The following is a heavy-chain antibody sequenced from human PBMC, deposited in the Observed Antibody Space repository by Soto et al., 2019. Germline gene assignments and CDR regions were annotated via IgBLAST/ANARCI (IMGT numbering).Heavy chain of an antibody. CDR2: ISSSSSTI. V-gene: IGHV3-48*02. Sequence: EVQLVESGGGLVQPGGSLRLSCAASGFNFSNYNMNWFRQAPGKGLEGVAYISSSSSTIYYADSVKGRFTISRDNAKNSLYLQMNSLRDEDTAVYYCASWYFSDSSGFPFDYWGQGTLITVSS. D-gene: IGHD3-22*01. J-gene: IGHJ4*02. CDR1: GFNFSNYN. CDR3: ASWYFSDSSGFPFDY.